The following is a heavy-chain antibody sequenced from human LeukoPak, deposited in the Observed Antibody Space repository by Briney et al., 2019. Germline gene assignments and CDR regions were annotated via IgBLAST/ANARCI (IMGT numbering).Heavy chain of an antibody. V-gene: IGHV1-46*01. J-gene: IGHJ4*02. D-gene: IGHD7-27*01. CDR1: GYTFTSYY. CDR3: ARSNRLGIFDY. Sequence: GASVKVSCKASGYTFTSYYMHWVRQAPGQGLEWMGIINPSGGSTSYAQKFQGRVTMTRDTSTSTVYMELRSLRSDDTAVFYCARSNRLGIFDYWAQGTLVTVSS. CDR2: INPSGGST.